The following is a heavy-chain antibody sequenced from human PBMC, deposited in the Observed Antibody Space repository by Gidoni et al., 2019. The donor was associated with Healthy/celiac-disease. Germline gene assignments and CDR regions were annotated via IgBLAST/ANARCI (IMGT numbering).Heavy chain of an antibody. CDR2: INWNGGST. Sequence: EVQLVESGGGVVRPGGSLRLSCAASGFTFDDYGMSWVRQAPGKGLEWVSGINWNGGSTGYADSVKGRFTISRDNAKNSLYLQMNSLRAEDTALYHCARRQSYYYDSSGYYEGYYFDYWGQGTLVTVSS. V-gene: IGHV3-20*01. D-gene: IGHD3-22*01. CDR1: GFTFDDYG. J-gene: IGHJ4*02. CDR3: ARRQSYYYDSSGYYEGYYFDY.